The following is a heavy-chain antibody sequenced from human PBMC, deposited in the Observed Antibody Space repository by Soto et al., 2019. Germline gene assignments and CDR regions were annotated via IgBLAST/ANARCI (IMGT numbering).Heavy chain of an antibody. CDR2: IYYSGNT. Sequence: SETLSLTCAVYGGSFSGYYWSWIRQPPGKGLEWIGYIYYSGNTNYNPSLKSRVTISVDTSKNHFSLKLSSVTAADTAVYYCARLIGRDWFDPWGQGTLVTVSS. J-gene: IGHJ5*02. CDR1: GGSFSGYY. CDR3: ARLIGRDWFDP. V-gene: IGHV4-59*08.